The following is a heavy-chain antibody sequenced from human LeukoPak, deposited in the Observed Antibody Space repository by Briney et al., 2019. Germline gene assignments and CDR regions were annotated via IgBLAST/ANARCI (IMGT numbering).Heavy chain of an antibody. CDR1: GFTFSSYG. J-gene: IGHJ4*02. V-gene: IGHV3-33*01. CDR3: AREHSYGYVYDY. Sequence: PGRSLRLSCAASGFTFSSYGMRWVRQAPGKGLEWVAVIWYDGSNKYYADSVKGRFTISRDNSKNTLYLQVNSLRAEDTAVYYCAREHSYGYVYDYWGQGTLVTVSS. CDR2: IWYDGSNK. D-gene: IGHD5-18*01.